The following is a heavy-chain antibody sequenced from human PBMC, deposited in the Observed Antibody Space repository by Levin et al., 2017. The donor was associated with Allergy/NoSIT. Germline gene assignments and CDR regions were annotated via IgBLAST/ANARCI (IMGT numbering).Heavy chain of an antibody. CDR3: AHSNSSGWSFDY. J-gene: IGHJ4*02. D-gene: IGHD6-19*01. CDR2: ISYDGSNK. CDR1: GFTFSSYG. V-gene: IGHV3-30*03. Sequence: PGESLKISCAASGFTFSSYGMHWVRQAPGKGLEWVAVISYDGSNKYYADSVKGRFTISRDNSKNTLYLQMNSLRAEDTAVYYCAHSNSSGWSFDYWGQGTLVTVSS.